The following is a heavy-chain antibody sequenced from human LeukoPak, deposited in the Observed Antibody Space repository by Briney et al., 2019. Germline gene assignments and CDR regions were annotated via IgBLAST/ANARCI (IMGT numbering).Heavy chain of an antibody. Sequence: PSETLSLTCAVSGGSISSNNWWSWVRQSPGKGLEWIGEIYHSGSTNYNPSLKSRVTISVDESKKQFSLKLSSVTAADTAFYYCARKNWNSGYFDYWGQGTLVTVSS. D-gene: IGHD1-7*01. J-gene: IGHJ4*02. CDR1: GGSISSNNW. V-gene: IGHV4-4*02. CDR2: IYHSGST. CDR3: ARKNWNSGYFDY.